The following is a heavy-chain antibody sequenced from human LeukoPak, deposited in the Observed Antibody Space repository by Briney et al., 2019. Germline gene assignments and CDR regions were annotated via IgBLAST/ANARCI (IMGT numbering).Heavy chain of an antibody. V-gene: IGHV4-59*08. J-gene: IGHJ5*02. D-gene: IGHD1-20*01. CDR2: IYYSGST. CDR1: GGSISSYY. Sequence: SETLSLTCTVSGGSISSYYWSWIRQPPGKGLEWIGCIYYSGSTNYNPSLKSRVTISVDTSKNQFSLKLSSVTAADTAVYYCARLLGNWNDPGWFDPWGQGTLVTVSS. CDR3: ARLLGNWNDPGWFDP.